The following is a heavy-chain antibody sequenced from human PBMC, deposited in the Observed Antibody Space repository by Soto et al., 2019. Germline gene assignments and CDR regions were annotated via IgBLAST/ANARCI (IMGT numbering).Heavy chain of an antibody. CDR3: AIDGYRAMAGEYGLDV. CDR1: GFTFSDYY. CDR2: IGDNSNYR. J-gene: IGHJ6*02. D-gene: IGHD6-13*01. V-gene: IGHV3-11*05. Sequence: QVQLVESGGGLVKPGGSLRLSCAVSGFTFSDYYMSWIRQAPGKGLEWVSSIGDNSNYRNYADSVKGRFTISRDNAKNSMYLQMNSLRVEDTALYYWAIDGYRAMAGEYGLDVWGQGTTVTVSS.